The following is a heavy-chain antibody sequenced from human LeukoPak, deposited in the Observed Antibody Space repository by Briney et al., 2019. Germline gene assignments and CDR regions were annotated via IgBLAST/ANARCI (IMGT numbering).Heavy chain of an antibody. J-gene: IGHJ4*02. CDR2: ISGSGDT. Sequence: PGGSLGLSCAVSGFTYSIYAMSWVRQAPGKGLEGVSTISGSGDTYYLDSVKGRFTISRDNSKNTLYLQMNSLRAEDTAVYYCAKEGGYNYGYLDYWGQGTLVTVSS. V-gene: IGHV3-23*01. CDR1: GFTYSIYA. CDR3: AKEGGYNYGYLDY. D-gene: IGHD5-18*01.